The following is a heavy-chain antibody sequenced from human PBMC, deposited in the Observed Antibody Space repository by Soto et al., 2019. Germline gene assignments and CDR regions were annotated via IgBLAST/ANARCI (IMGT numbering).Heavy chain of an antibody. CDR1: GGSISSYY. D-gene: IGHD2-2*01. V-gene: IGHV4-59*01. J-gene: IGHJ4*02. Sequence: SETLSLTCTVSGGSISSYYWSWIRQPPGKGLEWIGYIYYSGSTNYNPSLKSRVTISVDTSKNQFSLKLSSVTAADTAVYYCARGGHQGYWGQGTLVTVSS. CDR3: ARGGHQGY. CDR2: IYYSGST.